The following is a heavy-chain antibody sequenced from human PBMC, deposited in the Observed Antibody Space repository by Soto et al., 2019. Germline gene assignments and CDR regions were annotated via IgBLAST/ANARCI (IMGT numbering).Heavy chain of an antibody. CDR2: IHHSGIT. J-gene: IGHJ5*02. Sequence: SETLSLTCTVSGDSISSYYWSWIRRPPGKGLEWIASIHHSGITNYNPSLKSRVTISVDTSKNQFSLRLRSVTAADTAAYYCARSPLEGGGAVAHVNWFDPWGQGTLVTVSS. D-gene: IGHD6-19*01. CDR3: ARSPLEGGGAVAHVNWFDP. CDR1: GDSISSYY. V-gene: IGHV4-59*01.